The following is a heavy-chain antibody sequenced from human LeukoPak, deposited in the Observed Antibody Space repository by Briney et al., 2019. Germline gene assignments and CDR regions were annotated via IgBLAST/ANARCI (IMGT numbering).Heavy chain of an antibody. V-gene: IGHV3-48*03. J-gene: IGHJ4*02. Sequence: GGSLRLSCAASGFTFSSNEMNWVRQAPGKGLEWVSYISRSGSTIYYADSVKGRLTISRDIAKNSLYLQMNSLRAEDTAVYYCARDLYRIVVVPHYFDFWGQGTLVTVSS. CDR3: ARDLYRIVVVPHYFDF. D-gene: IGHD3-22*01. CDR1: GFTFSSNE. CDR2: ISRSGSTI.